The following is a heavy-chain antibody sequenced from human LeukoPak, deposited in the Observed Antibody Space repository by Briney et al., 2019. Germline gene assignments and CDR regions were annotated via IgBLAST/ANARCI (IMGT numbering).Heavy chain of an antibody. Sequence: ASVKVSCKASGYTFTDFYMHWVRQAPGQGLEWMGWINPNTGGTNSAQNFQGRVTMIRDTSISTAYMELSRLRSDDTAVYYCAREGTASSSPNWFDPWGQGTLVTVSS. D-gene: IGHD6-13*01. J-gene: IGHJ5*02. CDR3: AREGTASSSPNWFDP. CDR1: GYTFTDFY. V-gene: IGHV1-2*02. CDR2: INPNTGGT.